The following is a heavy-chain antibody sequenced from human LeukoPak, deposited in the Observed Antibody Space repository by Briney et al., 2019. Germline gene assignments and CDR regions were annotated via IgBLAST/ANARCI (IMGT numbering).Heavy chain of an antibody. V-gene: IGHV4-61*02. CDR3: ARDVGAYDFWSGPDAFDI. Sequence: PSETLSLTCTVSGGSISSSSYYWGWIRQPPGKGLEWIGRIYTSGSTNYNPSLKSRVTISVDTSKNQFSLKLSSVTAADTAVYYCARDVGAYDFWSGPDAFDIWGQGTMVTVSS. CDR1: GGSISSSSYY. J-gene: IGHJ3*02. CDR2: IYTSGST. D-gene: IGHD3-3*01.